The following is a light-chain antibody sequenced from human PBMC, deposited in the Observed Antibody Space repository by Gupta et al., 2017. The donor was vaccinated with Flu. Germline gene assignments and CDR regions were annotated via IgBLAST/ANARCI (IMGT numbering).Light chain of an antibody. Sequence: DFLVTKSPSPLSASVGDRVTVTCRASQDIGNYLAWFQLKPETASKSRIYRASTLQNGVPSKFSGSGSGTDFTLTISSLQSEDFATYYCQQYYTHPMTFGGGTKVVIK. CDR1: QDIGNY. CDR3: QQYYTHPMT. V-gene: IGKV1-16*02. J-gene: IGKJ4*01. CDR2: RAS.